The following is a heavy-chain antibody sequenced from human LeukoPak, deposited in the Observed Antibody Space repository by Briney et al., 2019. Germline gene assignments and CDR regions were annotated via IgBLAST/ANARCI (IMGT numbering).Heavy chain of an antibody. D-gene: IGHD1-26*01. CDR1: GFTFSDTW. CDR3: ASRIVGTPDYFDY. CDR2: IRSDGSDT. V-gene: IGHV3-74*01. J-gene: IGHJ4*02. Sequence: GGSLRLSCAASGFTFSDTWMHWVRQAPGEGLVWVSRIRSDGSDTRYAESVKGRFTISRDNAKNTLYLQMNSLRVEDTAVYYCASRIVGTPDYFDYWGQGTLVTVSS.